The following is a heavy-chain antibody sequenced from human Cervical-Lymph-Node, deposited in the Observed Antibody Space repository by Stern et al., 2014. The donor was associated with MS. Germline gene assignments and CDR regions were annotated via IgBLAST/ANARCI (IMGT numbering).Heavy chain of an antibody. CDR3: ARDDGYSGYDS. D-gene: IGHD5-12*01. CDR2: IYYSGNT. CDR1: GGSISTYY. J-gene: IGHJ4*02. Sequence: QLQLQESGPGLVKPSENLSLTCLISGGSISTYYWSWVRQPPGKGLEWVGNIYYSGNTNYNPSLKSRVAMSVDTSKNQFSLKLGSVTAADTAVYYCARDDGYSGYDSWGQGTLVTVSS. V-gene: IGHV4-59*01.